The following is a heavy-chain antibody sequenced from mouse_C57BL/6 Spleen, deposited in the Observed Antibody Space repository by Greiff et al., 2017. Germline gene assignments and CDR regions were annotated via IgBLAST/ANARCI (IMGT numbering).Heavy chain of an antibody. CDR3: AREDGSSYGWYFDV. V-gene: IGHV1-22*01. Sequence: VQLKESGPELVKPGASVKMSCKASGYTFTDYNMHWVKQSHGKSLEWIGYINPNNGGTSYNQKFKGKATLTVNKSSSTAYMELRSLTSEDSAVYYCAREDGSSYGWYFDVWGTGTTVTVSS. CDR2: INPNNGGT. D-gene: IGHD1-1*01. CDR1: GYTFTDYN. J-gene: IGHJ1*03.